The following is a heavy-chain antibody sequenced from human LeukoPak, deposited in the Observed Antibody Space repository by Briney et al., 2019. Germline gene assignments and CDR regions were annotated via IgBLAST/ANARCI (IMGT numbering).Heavy chain of an antibody. CDR3: ARDREMATIKYNWFDP. Sequence: ASVKVSCKASGGTFRRYAISWVRQAPGQGLGWMGGIIPIFGTTNYAQKFQGRVTMTADTSTSTAYMELSSLRSEDTAVYYCARDREMATIKYNWFDPWGQGTLVTVSS. V-gene: IGHV1-69*06. D-gene: IGHD5-24*01. CDR1: GGTFRRYA. CDR2: IIPIFGTT. J-gene: IGHJ5*02.